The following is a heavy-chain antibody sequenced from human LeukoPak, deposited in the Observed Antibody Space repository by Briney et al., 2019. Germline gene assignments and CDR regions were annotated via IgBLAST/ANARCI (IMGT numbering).Heavy chain of an antibody. CDR1: GFTFSSYS. Sequence: PGGSLRLSCAASGFTFSSYSMNWVRQAPGKGLEWVSSISSSSSYIYYADSVKGRFTISRDNAKNSLYLQMNSLRAEDTAVYYCARGDIAEAGSGFDYWGQGTLVTVSS. J-gene: IGHJ4*02. D-gene: IGHD6-13*01. CDR3: ARGDIAEAGSGFDY. V-gene: IGHV3-21*01. CDR2: ISSSSSYI.